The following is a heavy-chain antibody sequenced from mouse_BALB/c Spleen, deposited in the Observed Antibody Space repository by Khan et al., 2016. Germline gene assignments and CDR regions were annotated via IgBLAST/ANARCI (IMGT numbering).Heavy chain of an antibody. V-gene: IGHV14-3*02. D-gene: IGHD2-4*01. CDR1: DFNIKDTY. CDR3: ARSPYDYDVGFAY. J-gene: IGHJ3*01. CDR2: IDPANGNT. Sequence: EVKLEESGAELVKPGASVKLSCTASDFNIKDTYMHWVKQRPEQGLEWIGRIDPANGNTKYDPKFQGKATITADTSSNTAYLQLSSLTSEDTAVYYCARSPYDYDVGFAYWGQGTLVTVSA.